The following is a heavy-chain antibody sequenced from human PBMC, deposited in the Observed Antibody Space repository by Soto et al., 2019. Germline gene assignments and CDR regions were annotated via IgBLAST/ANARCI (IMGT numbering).Heavy chain of an antibody. Sequence: GASVKVSCKASGGTFSSYAISWVPQAPGQGLEWMGGIIPIFGTANYAQKFQGRVTITADESTSTAYMELSSLRSEDTAVYYCARDSRQAYCGGDCYHGSDYWGQGTLVTVSS. D-gene: IGHD2-21*02. J-gene: IGHJ4*02. CDR3: ARDSRQAYCGGDCYHGSDY. CDR1: GGTFSSYA. CDR2: IIPIFGTA. V-gene: IGHV1-69*13.